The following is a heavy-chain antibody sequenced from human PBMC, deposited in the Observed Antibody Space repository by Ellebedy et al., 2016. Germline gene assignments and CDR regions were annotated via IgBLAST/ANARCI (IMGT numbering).Heavy chain of an antibody. J-gene: IGHJ4*02. D-gene: IGHD3-10*01. CDR2: ISYDGSNK. Sequence: GGSLRLSCAASGFTFSNYGMHWVRQAPGKGLEWVAVISYDGSNKYYADPVKGRFTISRDNSKNTLYLQMNSLRAEDTAVYYCARDSYYYASGSYYGFGETYYFDYWGQGTLVTVSS. CDR1: GFTFSNYG. CDR3: ARDSYYYASGSYYGFGETYYFDY. V-gene: IGHV3-30*03.